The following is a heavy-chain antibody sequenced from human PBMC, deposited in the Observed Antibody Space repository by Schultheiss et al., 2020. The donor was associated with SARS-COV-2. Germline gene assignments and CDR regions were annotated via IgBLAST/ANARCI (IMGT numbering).Heavy chain of an antibody. D-gene: IGHD3-16*01. V-gene: IGHV3-9*01. CDR1: GFTFDDYV. Sequence: GGSLRLSCAASGFTFDDYVMHWVRQAPGKGLEWVSGISWNSGSIGYADSVKGRFTISRDNSKNTLYLQMNSLRAEDTAVYYCARDGGDTDAFDIWGQGTMVTVSS. CDR3: ARDGGDTDAFDI. J-gene: IGHJ3*02. CDR2: ISWNSGSI.